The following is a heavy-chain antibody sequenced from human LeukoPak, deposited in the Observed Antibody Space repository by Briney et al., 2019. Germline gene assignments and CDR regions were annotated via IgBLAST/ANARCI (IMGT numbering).Heavy chain of an antibody. V-gene: IGHV4-34*01. CDR1: GGSFSGYY. J-gene: IGHJ4*02. Sequence: SETLSLTCAVYGGSFSGYYWSWIRQPPGEGLEWIGEINHSGSTNYNPSLKSRVTISVDTSKNQFSLKLSSVTAADTAVYYCANYYDSSGYYYPFDYWGQGTLVTVSS. CDR2: INHSGST. CDR3: ANYYDSSGYYYPFDY. D-gene: IGHD3-22*01.